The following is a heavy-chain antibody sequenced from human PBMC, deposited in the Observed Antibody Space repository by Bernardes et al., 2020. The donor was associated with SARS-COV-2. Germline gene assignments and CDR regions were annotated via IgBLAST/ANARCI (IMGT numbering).Heavy chain of an antibody. CDR3: TRDTGVDLDY. Sequence: GWSLRLSCVVSTFTASNYWMHWVRQAPGKGLVWVSRINNDGSDTTYADSVKGRFTISRDNAKNTVYLQMNSLRVEDTAVYYCTRDTGVDLDYWGQGTLVTVSS. CDR2: INNDGSDT. CDR1: TFTASNYW. J-gene: IGHJ4*02. D-gene: IGHD5-12*01. V-gene: IGHV3-74*01.